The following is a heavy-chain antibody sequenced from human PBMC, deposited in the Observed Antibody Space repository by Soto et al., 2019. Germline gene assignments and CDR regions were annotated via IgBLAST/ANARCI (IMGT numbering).Heavy chain of an antibody. V-gene: IGHV3-9*01. CDR1: GFTFDCFA. J-gene: IGHJ4*02. D-gene: IGHD5-12*01. Sequence: SVRLSCAASGFTFDCFAMLWVRQAPGKGLEWVSGISWNSGSIGYADSVKGRFTISRDNAKNSLYLQMNSLRAEDTALYYCAKEDLLRGYSGYGHFDYWGLGTLVTVSS. CDR2: ISWNSGSI. CDR3: AKEDLLRGYSGYGHFDY.